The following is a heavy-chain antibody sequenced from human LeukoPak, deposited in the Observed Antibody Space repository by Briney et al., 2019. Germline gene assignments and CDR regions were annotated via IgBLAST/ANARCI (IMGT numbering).Heavy chain of an antibody. Sequence: ASVKVSCKASGGTFSSYAISWVRQAPGQGLEWMGGIIPIFGTANYAQKFQGRVTITADKSTSTAYMELSSLRSEDTAVYYCARGQHYYDSSGSVDYWGQGTLVTVSS. D-gene: IGHD3-22*01. CDR1: GGTFSSYA. CDR2: IIPIFGTA. J-gene: IGHJ4*02. V-gene: IGHV1-69*06. CDR3: ARGQHYYDSSGSVDY.